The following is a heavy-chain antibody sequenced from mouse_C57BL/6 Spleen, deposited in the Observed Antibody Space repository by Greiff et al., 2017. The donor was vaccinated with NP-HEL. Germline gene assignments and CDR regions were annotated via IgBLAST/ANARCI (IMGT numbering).Heavy chain of an antibody. CDR2: IYPGSGST. CDR1: GYTFTSYW. Sequence: QVQLQQPGAELVKPGASVKMSCTASGYTFTSYWITWVKQRPGQGLEWIGDIYPGSGSTNYNEKFKRKATLTVDTSSSTAYMQLSSLTSEGTAVYYCARRGNWDAYFEVWGTGTTVTVSS. V-gene: IGHV1-55*01. J-gene: IGHJ1*03. CDR3: ARRGNWDAYFEV. D-gene: IGHD4-1*01.